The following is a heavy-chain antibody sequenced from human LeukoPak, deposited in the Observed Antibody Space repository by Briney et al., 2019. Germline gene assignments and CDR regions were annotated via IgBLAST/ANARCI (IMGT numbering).Heavy chain of an antibody. J-gene: IGHJ3*02. V-gene: IGHV4-39*01. D-gene: IGHD3-22*01. CDR1: GGSISSSSYY. Sequence: SETLSLTCTVSGGSISSSSYYWGWIRQPPGKGLEWIGSIYYSGSTYYNPSLKSRVTISVDTSKNQFSLKLSSVTAADTAVYYCASYTNRPFYYDSTFDIWGQGTMVAVSS. CDR2: IYYSGST. CDR3: ASYTNRPFYYDSTFDI.